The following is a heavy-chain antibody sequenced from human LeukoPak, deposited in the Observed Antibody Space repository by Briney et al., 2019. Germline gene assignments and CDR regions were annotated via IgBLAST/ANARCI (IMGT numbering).Heavy chain of an antibody. V-gene: IGHV4-30-2*01. J-gene: IGHJ4*02. CDR1: GGSISSGGYS. CDR3: ARGGGITSFDY. Sequence: PSETLSLTCAVSGGSISSGGYSWSWIRQPPGKGLEWIGYIYHRGSTYYIPSLKTRVTISLDRSKNQFSLKLSSVTAADTAVHYCARGGGITSFDYWGQGTLVTVSS. CDR2: IYHRGST. D-gene: IGHD3-10*01.